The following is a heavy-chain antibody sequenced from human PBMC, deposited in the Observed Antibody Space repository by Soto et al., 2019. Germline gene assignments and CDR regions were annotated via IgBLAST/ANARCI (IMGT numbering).Heavy chain of an antibody. J-gene: IGHJ5*02. Sequence: GTSVKVSGKASGYTFTSYGISWLRQAPGQGLEWMGWISAYNGNTNYAQKLQGRVTMTTDTSISTAYLQWSSLKASDTAMYYCARQMEHYDSSGYYPVQWFDPWGQGTLVTVSS. V-gene: IGHV1-18*01. CDR3: ARQMEHYDSSGYYPVQWFDP. CDR2: ISAYNGNT. D-gene: IGHD3-22*01. CDR1: GYTFTSYG.